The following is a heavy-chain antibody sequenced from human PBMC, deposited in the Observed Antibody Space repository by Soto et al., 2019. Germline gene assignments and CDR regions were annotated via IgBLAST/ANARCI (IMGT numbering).Heavy chain of an antibody. J-gene: IGHJ4*02. Sequence: VQLQESGPGLVKPSQTLSLTCSVSGDSIGSGGYYWSWIRQHPGKGLDWIGYIDYSGSTYYNSSLKSRLTISADMSKNQFSLKLRSVTAADTAVYYCARVTPAAGTPYWGQGTLVTVSS. D-gene: IGHD6-13*01. CDR1: GDSIGSGGYY. V-gene: IGHV4-31*03. CDR3: ARVTPAAGTPY. CDR2: IDYSGST.